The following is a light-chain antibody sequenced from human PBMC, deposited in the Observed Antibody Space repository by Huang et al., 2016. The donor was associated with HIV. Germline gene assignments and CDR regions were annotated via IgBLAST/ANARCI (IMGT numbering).Light chain of an antibody. J-gene: IGKJ1*01. V-gene: IGKV1-27*01. CDR2: AAS. CDR1: QGIGNY. CDR3: QKYNTAPWT. Sequence: DIRMTQSPSSLSAFVGDRITITCRASQGIGNYLAWYQQKPGKGPKLLMFAASTLQTGVPSRFSGSGSPTDFALTICSLQPEDAATYYCQKYNTAPWTFGQGTKVEIK.